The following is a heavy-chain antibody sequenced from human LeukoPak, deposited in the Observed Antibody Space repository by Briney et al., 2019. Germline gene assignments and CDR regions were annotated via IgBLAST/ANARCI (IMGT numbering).Heavy chain of an antibody. V-gene: IGHV3-30-3*01. CDR2: ISYDGSNK. CDR3: ARAEYYGSGSSLNWFDP. D-gene: IGHD3-10*01. CDR1: GFTFSSYA. J-gene: IGHJ5*02. Sequence: GGSLRLSCAASGFTFSSYAMHWVRQAPGKGLEWVAVISYDGSNKYYADSVKGRFTISRDNSKNTLYLQMNSPRAEDTAVYYCARAEYYGSGSSLNWFDPWGQGTLVTVSS.